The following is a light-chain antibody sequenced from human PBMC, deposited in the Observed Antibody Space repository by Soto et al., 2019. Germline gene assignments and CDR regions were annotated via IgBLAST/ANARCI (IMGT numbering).Light chain of an antibody. CDR3: LQDYGDSWT. CDR1: QSISSW. V-gene: IGKV1-5*03. Sequence: LQMTPSPSTLSASVRDRVTITCRASQSISSWLAWYQQKPGKAPKLLIYKASSLESGVPSRFSGSGSGTEFTLTISSLQPEDFASYYCLQDYGDSWTFGQGTKVDIK. CDR2: KAS. J-gene: IGKJ1*01.